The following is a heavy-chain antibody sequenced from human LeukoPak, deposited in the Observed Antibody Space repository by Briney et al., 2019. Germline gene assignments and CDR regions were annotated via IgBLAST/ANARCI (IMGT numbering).Heavy chain of an antibody. V-gene: IGHV3-23*01. CDR1: GFSFNNYG. D-gene: IGHD6-19*01. CDR2: ISGSGGST. Sequence: GGSLRLSCAASGFSFNNYGMSWVRQAQGKGLEWVSGISGSGGSTYYADSVKSRFTISRDNSKNTLYLQMNSLRAEDSAVYSCAKEAVAARVFDYWGQGTLVTVSS. J-gene: IGHJ4*02. CDR3: AKEAVAARVFDY.